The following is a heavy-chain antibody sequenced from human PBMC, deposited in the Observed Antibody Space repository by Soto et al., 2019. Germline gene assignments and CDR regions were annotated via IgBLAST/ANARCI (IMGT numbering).Heavy chain of an antibody. CDR3: AKTFLG. D-gene: IGHD3-10*01. J-gene: IGHJ4*02. Sequence: EVQLVESGGGVVQPGGSLRLSCATSGFIFSKFWMSWVRQAPGEGLEWVAAISEDGSDKHYVDSVKGRFTISRDNTENSLYLQMNSLRDEDTALYYCAKTFLGGGQGTLVTVSS. V-gene: IGHV3-7*01. CDR2: ISEDGSDK. CDR1: GFIFSKFW.